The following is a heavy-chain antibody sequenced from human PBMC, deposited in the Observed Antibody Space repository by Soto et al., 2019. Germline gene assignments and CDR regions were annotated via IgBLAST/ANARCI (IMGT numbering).Heavy chain of an antibody. Sequence: HPGGSLRLSCAASGFTFSDHYMDWVRQAPGKGLEWVGRTRNRANSYTTEYAASVKGRFTISRDDSKNSLYLQMNSLKTEDTAVYYCARGQTSGFWSGYCDYWGQGTLVTVSS. J-gene: IGHJ4*02. CDR2: TRNRANSYTT. V-gene: IGHV3-72*01. CDR1: GFTFSDHY. CDR3: ARGQTSGFWSGYCDY. D-gene: IGHD3-3*01.